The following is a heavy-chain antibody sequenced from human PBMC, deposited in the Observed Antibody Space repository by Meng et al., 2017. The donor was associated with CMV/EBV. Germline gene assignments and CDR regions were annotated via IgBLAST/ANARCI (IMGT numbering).Heavy chain of an antibody. D-gene: IGHD4-17*01. CDR1: GGTFSSYA. CDR3: AREVDDYGDGWYFDL. V-gene: IGHV1-69*12. Sequence: QVRVVQSGAEVKKAGSAVKVSCKASGGTFSSYAISWVRQAPGQGLEWMGGIIPIFGTANYAQKFQGRVTITADESTSTAYMELSILRSEDTAVYYCAREVDDYGDGWYFDLWGRGTLVTVSS. CDR2: IIPIFGTA. J-gene: IGHJ2*01.